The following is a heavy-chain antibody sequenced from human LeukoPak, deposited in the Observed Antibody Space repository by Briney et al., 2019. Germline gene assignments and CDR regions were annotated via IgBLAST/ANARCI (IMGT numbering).Heavy chain of an antibody. D-gene: IGHD6-13*01. CDR2: ISSSSSTI. J-gene: IGHJ4*02. CDR3: AREIDPRHSSSWYPIDY. CDR1: GFTFSSYS. V-gene: IGHV3-48*01. Sequence: GGSLRLSCAAPGFTFSSYSMNWVRQAPGKGLEWVSYISSSSSTIYYADSVKGRFTISRDNAKNSLYLQMNSLRAEDTAVYYCAREIDPRHSSSWYPIDYWGQGTLVTVSS.